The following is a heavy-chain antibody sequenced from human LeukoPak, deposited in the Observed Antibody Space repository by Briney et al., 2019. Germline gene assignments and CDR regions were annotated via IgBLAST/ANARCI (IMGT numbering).Heavy chain of an antibody. J-gene: IGHJ4*02. CDR2: ISAYNGNT. D-gene: IGHD3-22*01. CDR3: AREGSYYDSSGYYLVTRFDY. CDR1: AYTFTSYG. Sequence: ASVKVSCKASAYTFTSYGISWVRHAPGQGLEWVGWISAYNGNTNYAQKLQGRVTMTTDTSTSTAYMELRSLRSDDTAVYYCAREGSYYDSSGYYLVTRFDYWGQGTLVTVSS. V-gene: IGHV1-18*01.